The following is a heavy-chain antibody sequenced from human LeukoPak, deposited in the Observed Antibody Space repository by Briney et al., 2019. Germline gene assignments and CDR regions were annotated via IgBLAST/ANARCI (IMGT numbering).Heavy chain of an antibody. D-gene: IGHD3-16*01. CDR3: ARDRPIMMRAVVVYFDH. CDR2: SGGST. Sequence: SGGSTSYAQKFQGRVTMTRDTSTSTVYMELSSLRSEDTAVYYCARDRPIMMRAVVVYFDHWGQGTLVTVSS. J-gene: IGHJ4*02. V-gene: IGHV1-46*01.